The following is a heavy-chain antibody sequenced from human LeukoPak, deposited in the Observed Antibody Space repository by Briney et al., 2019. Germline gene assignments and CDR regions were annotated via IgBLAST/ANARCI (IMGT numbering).Heavy chain of an antibody. Sequence: PSETLSLTCTVSGVSVSSYYWSWIRQPPGKGLEWIGFIYYTGSTNYNPSLKSRVTMSMDTSRNQFSLKLSSVTAADTAVYYCARVLKADVVVPAAINYYYYMDVWGKGTTVTVSS. D-gene: IGHD2-2*01. CDR3: ARVLKADVVVPAAINYYYYMDV. CDR2: IYYTGST. V-gene: IGHV4-59*02. CDR1: GVSVSSYY. J-gene: IGHJ6*03.